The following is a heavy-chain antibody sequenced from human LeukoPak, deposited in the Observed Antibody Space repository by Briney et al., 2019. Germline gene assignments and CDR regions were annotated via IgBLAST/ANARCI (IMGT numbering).Heavy chain of an antibody. D-gene: IGHD6-13*01. CDR1: GGSISSSSYY. CDR3: ASLPADSSSWYARGWYNWFDP. J-gene: IGHJ5*02. Sequence: SETLSLTCTVSGGSISSSSYYWGWIRQPPGKGLEWIGCIYYSGSTYYNPSLKSRVTISVDTSKNQFSLKLSSVTAADTAVYYCASLPADSSSWYARGWYNWFDPWGQGTLVTVSS. CDR2: IYYSGST. V-gene: IGHV4-39*01.